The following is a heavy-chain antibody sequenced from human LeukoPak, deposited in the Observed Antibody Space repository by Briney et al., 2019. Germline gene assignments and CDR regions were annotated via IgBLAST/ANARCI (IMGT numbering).Heavy chain of an antibody. CDR2: MNPNSGNT. D-gene: IGHD1-26*01. Sequence: ASVKVSCKASGYTFTSYDINWVRQATGQGLEWMGWMNPNSGNTGYAQKFRGRVTMTRNTSISTAYMELSSLRSEDTAVYYCARGRGGSYYYYFDYWGQGTLVTVSS. CDR3: ARGRGGSYYYYFDY. V-gene: IGHV1-8*01. J-gene: IGHJ4*02. CDR1: GYTFTSYD.